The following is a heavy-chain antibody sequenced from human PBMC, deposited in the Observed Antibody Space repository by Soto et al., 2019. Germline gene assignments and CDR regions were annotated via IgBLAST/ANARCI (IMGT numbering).Heavy chain of an antibody. Sequence: QLQLQESGSGLVKPSQTLSLTCAVSGGSISSGGYSWSWIRQPPGKGLEWIGYMYHSGSTYYNQSLKNRGTISIDRSKNQFSLKLSSVTAADTAVYYCDRVPDYWGHGILVTVSS. CDR2: MYHSGST. D-gene: IGHD2-2*01. J-gene: IGHJ4*01. CDR3: DRVPDY. V-gene: IGHV4-30-2*01. CDR1: GGSISSGGYS.